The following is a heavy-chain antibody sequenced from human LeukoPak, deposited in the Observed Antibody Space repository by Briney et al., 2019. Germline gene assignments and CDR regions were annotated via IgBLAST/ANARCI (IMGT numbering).Heavy chain of an antibody. D-gene: IGHD5-18*01. Sequence: SETLSLTCTVSGGSISSYYWSWIRQPPGKGLEWIGYIYYSGSTNYNPSLESRVTISVDTSKNQFSLKLSSVTAADTAVYYCARDGGYSYGQDAFDIWGQGTMVTVSS. CDR2: IYYSGST. CDR3: ARDGGYSYGQDAFDI. CDR1: GGSISSYY. J-gene: IGHJ3*02. V-gene: IGHV4-59*01.